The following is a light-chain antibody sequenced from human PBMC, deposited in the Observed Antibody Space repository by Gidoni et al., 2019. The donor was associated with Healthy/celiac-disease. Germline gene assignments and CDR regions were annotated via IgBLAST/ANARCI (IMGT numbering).Light chain of an antibody. CDR2: DAS. CDR1: QDISNY. V-gene: IGKV1-33*01. Sequence: DIQMTQSPSSLSASVGDRVTITCQASQDISNYLNWYQQKPGKAPKLLIYDASKLETGVPSRFSGSGSGTDFTFTIISLQPEDIATYYCQHYDNLPPTFGPGTKVDIE. J-gene: IGKJ3*01. CDR3: QHYDNLPPT.